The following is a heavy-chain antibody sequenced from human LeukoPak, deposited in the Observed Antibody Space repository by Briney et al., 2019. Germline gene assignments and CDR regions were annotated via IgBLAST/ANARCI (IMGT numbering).Heavy chain of an antibody. D-gene: IGHD3-3*01. V-gene: IGHV3-30*02. CDR2: IRYDGSNK. Sequence: PGGSLRLSCAASGFTFSSYGMHWVRQAPGKGLEWVAFIRYDGSNKYYADSVKGRFTISRDNSKNTLYLQMNSLRAEDTAVYYCARSPRPPLEWLLSSYIFDYWGQGTLVTVSS. J-gene: IGHJ4*02. CDR3: ARSPRPPLEWLLSSYIFDY. CDR1: GFTFSSYG.